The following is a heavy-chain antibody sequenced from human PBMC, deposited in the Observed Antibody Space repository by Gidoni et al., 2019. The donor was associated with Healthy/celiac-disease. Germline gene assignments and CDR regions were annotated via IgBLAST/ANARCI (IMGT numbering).Heavy chain of an antibody. CDR3: AREHYYDSSGYYSGIDY. D-gene: IGHD3-22*01. J-gene: IGHJ4*02. Sequence: QVKLLAPVGGLFKPGGFLSLVCAASGFTSSAYYMSWIRQAPGTALEWVSCISSSSSYTNYADYVKGRFTISRDNAKNSLYLQMSSLRAEDTAVYYCAREHYYDSSGYYSGIDYWGQGTLVTVSS. CDR2: ISSSSSYT. CDR1: GFTSSAYY. V-gene: IGHV3-11*05.